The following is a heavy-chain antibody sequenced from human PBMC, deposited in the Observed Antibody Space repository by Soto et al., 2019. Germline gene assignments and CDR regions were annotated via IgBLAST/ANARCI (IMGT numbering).Heavy chain of an antibody. J-gene: IGHJ6*02. V-gene: IGHV3-23*01. CDR2: ISGSGGST. CDR1: EFTFSRYA. D-gene: IGHD6-13*01. Sequence: GGSLRLSCAASEFTFSRYAMTWVRQAPGKGLEWVSAISGSGGSTYFADSVKGRFTISRDNSKNTLYLQMNSLRAEDTAVYFCAKDYSSPIYYYGMDVWGQGTTVTVSS. CDR3: AKDYSSPIYYYGMDV.